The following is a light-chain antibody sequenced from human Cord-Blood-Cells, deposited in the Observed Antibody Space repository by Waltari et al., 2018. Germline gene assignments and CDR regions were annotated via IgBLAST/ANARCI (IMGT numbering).Light chain of an antibody. CDR3: QQLNSYPMYT. CDR1: QGISSY. CDR2: AAS. Sequence: IPLPQSLSSLSASVGARVTLPCRASQGISSYLAWYQQKQGKAPKLLIYAASTLQSGVPSRFSGSGSGTDFTLTISSLQPEDFATYYCQQLNSYPMYTFGQGTKLEIK. V-gene: IGKV1-9*01. J-gene: IGKJ2*01.